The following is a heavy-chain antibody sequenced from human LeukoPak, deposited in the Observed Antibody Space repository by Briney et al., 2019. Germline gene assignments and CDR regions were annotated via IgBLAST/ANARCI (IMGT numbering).Heavy chain of an antibody. V-gene: IGHV3-30-3*01. CDR1: GFTFSTYA. CDR2: FSYDGSTQ. CDR3: AKGRGYSNEGPGY. Sequence: GGSLRLSCAGSGFTFSTYAMHWVRQAPGKGLEWVALFSYDGSTQRYADSVKGRFTISRDNSKNTLDLEMNSLRADDTAVYYCAKGRGYSNEGPGYWGQGTLVTVSS. J-gene: IGHJ4*02. D-gene: IGHD4-11*01.